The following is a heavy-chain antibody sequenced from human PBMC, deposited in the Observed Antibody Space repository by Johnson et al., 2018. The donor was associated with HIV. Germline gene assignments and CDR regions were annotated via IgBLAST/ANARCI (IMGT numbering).Heavy chain of an antibody. CDR1: GFTFSSYW. Sequence: VQLVESGGGLVQPGGSLRLSCAASGFTFSSYWMSWVRQAPGKGLEWVANIKQDGSEKYYVDSVKGRFTISRDNAKNSLSLQMNSLRAEDTAVYYCARGRLISMIVSAGAFDIWGQGTMVTVSS. D-gene: IGHD3-22*01. J-gene: IGHJ3*02. CDR2: IKQDGSEK. V-gene: IGHV3-7*03. CDR3: ARGRLISMIVSAGAFDI.